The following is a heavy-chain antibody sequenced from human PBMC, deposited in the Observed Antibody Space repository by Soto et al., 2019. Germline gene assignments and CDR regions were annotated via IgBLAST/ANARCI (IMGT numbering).Heavy chain of an antibody. CDR1: GGSISSGGYS. CDR2: IYHSGST. Sequence: PSETLSLTCAVSGGSISSGGYSWSWIRQPPGKGLEWIGYIYHSGSTNYNPSLKSRVTISVDKSKNQFSLKLSSVTAADTAVYYCARDRGCSGGSCYSWFDPWGQGTLVTVSS. J-gene: IGHJ5*02. D-gene: IGHD2-15*01. CDR3: ARDRGCSGGSCYSWFDP. V-gene: IGHV4-30-2*01.